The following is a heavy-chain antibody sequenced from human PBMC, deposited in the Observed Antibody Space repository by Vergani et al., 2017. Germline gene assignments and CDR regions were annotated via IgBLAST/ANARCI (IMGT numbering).Heavy chain of an antibody. CDR1: GFTFSSYG. CDR2: IRYDGSNK. J-gene: IGHJ4*02. CDR3: ANLWVGELCGDYFDY. Sequence: QVQLVESGGGVVQPGGSLRLSCAASGFTFSSYGMHWVRPAPGKGLEWVAFIRYDGSNKYYADSVKGRFTISRDNSKNTRYLQMNSLRAEDTAVYYCANLWVGELCGDYFDYWGQGTLVTVSS. V-gene: IGHV3-30*02. D-gene: IGHD3-10*01.